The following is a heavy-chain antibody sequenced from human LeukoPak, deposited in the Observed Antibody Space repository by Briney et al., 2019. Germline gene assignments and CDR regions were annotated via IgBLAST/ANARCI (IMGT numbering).Heavy chain of an antibody. V-gene: IGHV4-4*02. CDR2: IFHSGTT. D-gene: IGHD2/OR15-2a*01. Sequence: PSETLSLTCAVSGGSISSSNWWSWVRQPPGKGLEWIGRIFHSGTTDYKTSLKGRVTISVDKSKNQFSLKLTSVTAADTAVYYRARLTPTTFSLYYYYMDVWGKGTTVTVSS. J-gene: IGHJ6*03. CDR3: ARLTPTTFSLYYYYMDV. CDR1: GGSISSSNW.